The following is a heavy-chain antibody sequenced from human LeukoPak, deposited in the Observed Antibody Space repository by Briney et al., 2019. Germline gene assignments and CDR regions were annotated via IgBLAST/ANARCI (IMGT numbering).Heavy chain of an antibody. CDR1: GGSISSYY. V-gene: IGHV4-59*01. CDR3: ARVGGSPYYYDSSGSTALDY. CDR2: IYYSGST. Sequence: SETLSLTCTVSGGSISSYYWSWIRQPPGKGLEWIGYIYYSGSTNYNPSLKSRVTISVDTSKNQFSLKLSSVTAADTAVYYCARVGGSPYYYDSSGSTALDYWGQGTLVTVSS. J-gene: IGHJ4*02. D-gene: IGHD3-22*01.